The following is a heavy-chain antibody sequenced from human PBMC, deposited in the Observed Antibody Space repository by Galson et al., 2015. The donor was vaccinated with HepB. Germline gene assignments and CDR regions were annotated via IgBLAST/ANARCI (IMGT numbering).Heavy chain of an antibody. V-gene: IGHV3-53*01. D-gene: IGHD2-15*01. CDR1: GFTVSSNY. CDR2: IYSGGST. J-gene: IGHJ6*02. CDR3: ARDQGSGKSSRYGLDV. Sequence: SLRLSCAASGFTVSSNYMVWVRQAPGKGLEWVSVIYSGGSTYYADSVKGRFTISRDNSKNTLYLQMNSLRAEDTAVYYCARDQGSGKSSRYGLDVWGQGTTVTVSS.